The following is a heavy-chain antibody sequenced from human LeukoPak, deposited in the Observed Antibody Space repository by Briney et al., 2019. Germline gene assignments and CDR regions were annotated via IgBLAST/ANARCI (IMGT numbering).Heavy chain of an antibody. J-gene: IGHJ4*02. V-gene: IGHV4-34*01. Sequence: PSETLSLTCAVYGGSFSGYYWSWIRQPPGKGLEWIGEINHSGSTNYNPSLKSRVTISVDTSKNQFSLKLSSVTAVDTAVYYCARAPRYSRGWYGEKNDYWGQGTLVTVSS. CDR1: GGSFSGYY. CDR2: INHSGST. CDR3: ARAPRYSRGWYGEKNDY. D-gene: IGHD6-19*01.